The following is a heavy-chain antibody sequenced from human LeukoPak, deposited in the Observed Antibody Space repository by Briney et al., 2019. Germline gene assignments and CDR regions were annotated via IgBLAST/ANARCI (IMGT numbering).Heavy chain of an antibody. CDR2: ISTDARTI. CDR3: VRGQATAWGLDY. Sequence: GGSLRLSCAASGFAFSSNWMHWVRQAPGKGLVWVSHISTDARTITYGDFVKGRFTISRDNAKNTLYLQMDSLRAEDTALYYCVRGQATAWGLDYWGQGTLVTVSS. J-gene: IGHJ4*02. D-gene: IGHD6-13*01. V-gene: IGHV3-74*01. CDR1: GFAFSSNW.